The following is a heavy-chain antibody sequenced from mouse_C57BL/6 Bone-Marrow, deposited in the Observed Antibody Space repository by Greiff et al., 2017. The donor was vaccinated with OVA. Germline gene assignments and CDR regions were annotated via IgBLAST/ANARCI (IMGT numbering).Heavy chain of an antibody. J-gene: IGHJ2*01. CDR3: ARGYYGSSYDYFDY. V-gene: IGHV1-85*01. D-gene: IGHD1-1*01. CDR1: GYTFTSYD. Sequence: VKLVESGPELVKPGASVKLSCKASGYTFTSYDINWVKQRPGQGLEWIGWIYPRDGSTKYNEKFKGKATLTVDTSSSTAYMELHSLTSEDSAVYFCARGYYGSSYDYFDYWGQGTTLTVSS. CDR2: IYPRDGST.